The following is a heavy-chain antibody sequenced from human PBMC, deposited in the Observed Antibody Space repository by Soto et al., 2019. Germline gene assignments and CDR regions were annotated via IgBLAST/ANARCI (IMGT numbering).Heavy chain of an antibody. J-gene: IGHJ4*02. Sequence: EVQLVESGGGLVQPGGSLRLSCAGSGFTFSNYWMYWVRQAPGKGLEWVSRIDHDGPTDYADSVRGRFTISRDNAENTLYLQMNSLRPEDTAVYYCVRDRHGDYWGQGTLVTVSS. CDR1: GFTFSNYW. CDR3: VRDRHGDY. CDR2: IDHDGPT. V-gene: IGHV3-74*01.